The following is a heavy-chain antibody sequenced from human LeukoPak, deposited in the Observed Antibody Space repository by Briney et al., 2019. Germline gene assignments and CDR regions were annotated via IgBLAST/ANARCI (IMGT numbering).Heavy chain of an antibody. CDR1: GYSISSGYY. CDR2: IYHSGST. CDR3: ARGIGDYDFWSGYYYYYYMDV. D-gene: IGHD3-3*01. J-gene: IGHJ6*03. V-gene: IGHV4-38-2*01. Sequence: SETLSLTCAVSGYSISSGYYWGWIRQPPGKGLEWIGSIYHSGSTYYDPSLKSRVTISVDTSKNQFSLKLSSVTAADTAVYYCARGIGDYDFWSGYYYYYYMDVWGKGTTVTVSS.